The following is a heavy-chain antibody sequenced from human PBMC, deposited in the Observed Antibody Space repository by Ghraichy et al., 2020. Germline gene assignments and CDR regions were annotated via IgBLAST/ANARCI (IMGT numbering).Heavy chain of an antibody. V-gene: IGHV5-51*01. CDR1: GYSFNTYW. CDR2: IYPGDSDT. J-gene: IGHJ4*02. CDR3: GRHLDLARGDGDYDK. D-gene: IGHD4-17*01. Sequence: GESLNISCKGSGYSFNTYWIGWVRQMPGKGLEWMGIIYPGDSDTIYSPSFQGQVTISADKSISTAYLQWSSLKASDSAMYYCGRHLDLARGDGDYDKWGQGTLVTVSS.